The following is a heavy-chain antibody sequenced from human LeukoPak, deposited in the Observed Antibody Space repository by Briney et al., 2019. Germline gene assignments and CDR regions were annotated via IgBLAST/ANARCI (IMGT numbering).Heavy chain of an antibody. CDR1: GFTFRSYW. CDR2: INSDGSST. J-gene: IGHJ4*02. D-gene: IGHD3-22*01. CDR3: ARDFYDSSGYYYASAACDY. V-gene: IGHV3-74*01. Sequence: GALSLSCAAPGFTFRSYWMHWVRQAPGKGLVWVSRINSDGSSTSYAESVKGRFTISRDNAKNTLYLQMNSLRAEDTAVYYCARDFYDSSGYYYASAACDYWGQGTLVTVSS.